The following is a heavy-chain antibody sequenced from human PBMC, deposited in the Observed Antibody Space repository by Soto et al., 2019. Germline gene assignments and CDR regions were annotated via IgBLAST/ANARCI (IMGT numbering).Heavy chain of an antibody. J-gene: IGHJ4*02. Sequence: ASVKVSCKTSGYNFIAYYVHWVRQAPGQGLEWMGYVSPNNGATIYAQKFQGRVTLTRDTSISTAYMDLTRLTSDDTAIYYCARIDGSASLAGDWGQGTQVTVSS. CDR2: VSPNNGAT. CDR1: GYNFIAYY. V-gene: IGHV1-2*02. D-gene: IGHD3-16*01. CDR3: ARIDGSASLAGD.